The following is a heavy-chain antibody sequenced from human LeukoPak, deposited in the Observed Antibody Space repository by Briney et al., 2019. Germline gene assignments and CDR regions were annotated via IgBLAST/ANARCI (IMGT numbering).Heavy chain of an antibody. CDR2: ISSSSSYI. J-gene: IGHJ2*01. D-gene: IGHD6-13*01. Sequence: PGGSLRLSCAASGFTFSSYSMNWVRQAPGKGLEWVSSISSSSSYIYYADSVKGRFTISRDNAKNSLYLQMNSLRAEDTAVYYCARDWVDGYSSSWPPGGYFDLWGRGTLVTVSS. CDR3: ARDWVDGYSSSWPPGGYFDL. CDR1: GFTFSSYS. V-gene: IGHV3-21*01.